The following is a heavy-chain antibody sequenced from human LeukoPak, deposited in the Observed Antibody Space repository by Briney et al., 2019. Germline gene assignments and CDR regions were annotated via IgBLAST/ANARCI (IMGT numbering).Heavy chain of an antibody. CDR1: GFTFSSYW. Sequence: GGSLRLSCAASGFTFSSYWMTWVRQAPGKGLEWVANIKRDGSEKHYVDSVKGRFTISRDNSKNTLYLQMNSLRAEDTAIYYCAREGPRGNSQFDYWGQGTLVTVSS. V-gene: IGHV3-7*01. CDR2: IKRDGSEK. CDR3: AREGPRGNSQFDY. D-gene: IGHD2/OR15-2a*01. J-gene: IGHJ4*02.